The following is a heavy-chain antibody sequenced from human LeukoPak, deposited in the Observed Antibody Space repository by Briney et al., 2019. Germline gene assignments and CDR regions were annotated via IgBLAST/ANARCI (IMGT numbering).Heavy chain of an antibody. J-gene: IGHJ4*02. V-gene: IGHV4-59*01. CDR2: IYYSGST. CDR3: ARDDPVSGYYY. Sequence: SETLSLTCPVSGGSISSYYWSWIRQPPGKGLEWIGYIYYSGSTNYNPSLKSRVTISVDTSKNQFSLKLSSVTAADTAVYYCARDDPVSGYYYWGQGTLVTVSS. D-gene: IGHD3-22*01. CDR1: GGSISSYY.